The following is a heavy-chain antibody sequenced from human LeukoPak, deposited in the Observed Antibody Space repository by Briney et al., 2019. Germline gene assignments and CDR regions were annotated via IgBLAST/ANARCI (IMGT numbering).Heavy chain of an antibody. J-gene: IGHJ4*02. CDR1: GDSVSSEDYY. CDR2: ISYSGST. V-gene: IGHV4-30-4*01. Sequence: SQTLSLTCTVSGDSVSSEDYYWSWIRQPPGKGLEWIGCISYSGSTYYNPSLKSRVTISLDTSKKQFSLKLSSVTAADTAVYYCARYANSGENFDYWGQGTLVTVSS. CDR3: ARYANSGENFDY. D-gene: IGHD3-22*01.